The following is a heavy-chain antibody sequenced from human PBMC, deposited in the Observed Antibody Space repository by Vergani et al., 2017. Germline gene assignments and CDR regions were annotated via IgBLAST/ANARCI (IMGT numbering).Heavy chain of an antibody. CDR1: GFTFDDYT. Sequence: EVQLVESGGVVVQPGGSLRLSCAASGFTFDDYTMHWVRQGPGKGLEWVSLISWDGGSTYYADSVKGRFTIFRDNSKNSLYLQMNRLRTEDTALYYCAKNISRWPIYYSYNSGMAVWSRGTSVTVSS. V-gene: IGHV3-43*01. CDR2: ISWDGGST. J-gene: IGHJ6*02. CDR3: AKNISRWPIYYSYNSGMAV. D-gene: IGHD6-19*01.